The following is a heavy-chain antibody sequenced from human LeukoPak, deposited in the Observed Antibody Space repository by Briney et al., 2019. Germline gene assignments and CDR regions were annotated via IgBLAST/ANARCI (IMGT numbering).Heavy chain of an antibody. CDR1: GFTFSAYS. D-gene: IGHD2-15*01. Sequence: GGPLRLSCAASGFTFSAYSIHWVRQAPGKGLEWVSSISSTSSFIFYADSVKGRFTISRDNADNSLYLQMNSLRAEDTAVYYCATPRTYYCSETSCYFDHWGQGTLVTVSS. J-gene: IGHJ4*03. CDR2: ISSTSSFI. V-gene: IGHV3-21*01. CDR3: ATPRTYYCSETSCYFDH.